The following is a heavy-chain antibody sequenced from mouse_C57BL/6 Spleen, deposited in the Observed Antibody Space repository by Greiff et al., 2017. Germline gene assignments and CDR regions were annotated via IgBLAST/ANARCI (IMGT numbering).Heavy chain of an antibody. D-gene: IGHD1-1*01. V-gene: IGHV1-59*01. CDR2: IDPSDSYT. CDR1: GYTFTSSW. CDR3: GDCYSLAY. J-gene: IGHJ3*01. Sequence: QVQLQQPVAELVRPGTSVKLSCKASGYTFTSSWMHWVKQRPGQGLEWIGVIDPSDSYTNYNQKFQGKATLTVDTSSSTAYMQLSSLTSEDSAVYFCGDCYSLAYWGKGTMVTVSA.